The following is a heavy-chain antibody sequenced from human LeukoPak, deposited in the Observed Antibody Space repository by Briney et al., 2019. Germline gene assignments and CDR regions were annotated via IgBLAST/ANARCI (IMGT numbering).Heavy chain of an antibody. V-gene: IGHV3-30*04. CDR3: ARVPYYYDSSGYFSPVGFDY. CDR1: GFTFSSYV. J-gene: IGHJ4*02. CDR2: ISYDGSNE. D-gene: IGHD3-22*01. Sequence: PGGSLRLSCAASGFTFSSYVMHWVRQAPGKGLEWVAIISYDGSNEYYADSVKGRFTISRDNAKNTLYLQMNSLRAEDTAVYYCARVPYYYDSSGYFSPVGFDYWGQGTLVTVSS.